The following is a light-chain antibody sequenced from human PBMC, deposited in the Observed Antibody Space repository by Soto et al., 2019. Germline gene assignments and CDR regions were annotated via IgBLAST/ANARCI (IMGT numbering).Light chain of an antibody. CDR3: HQYDKAPQT. CDR1: QYMTRTY. CDR2: AAS. J-gene: IGKJ2*01. V-gene: IGKV3-20*01. Sequence: EIVLTQSPGTLSLSPGDRATLSCRASQYMTRTYIAWYQQKPGQAPRLLIYAASNRATGIPDKFSGSGSGTDYSLTITRLEPEDSAVYYCHQYDKAPQTFGQGTKLEIK.